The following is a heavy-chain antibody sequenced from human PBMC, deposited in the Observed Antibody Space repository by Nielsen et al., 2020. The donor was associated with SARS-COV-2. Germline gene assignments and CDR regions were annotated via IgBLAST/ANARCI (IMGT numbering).Heavy chain of an antibody. D-gene: IGHD2-2*01. J-gene: IGHJ6*03. CDR2: IVWDDDK. CDR1: GFSLSTRGMC. CDR3: ARILCDYYYYYMDV. Sequence: SGPTLVQPTQTLTLTCTFSGFSLSTRGMCVSWIRQPPGKALEWLARIVWDDDKYYSTSLKTRLTISKDTSKNQVVLTMTNMDPVDTATYYCARILCDYYYYYMDVWSKGTTVTVSS. V-gene: IGHV2-70*11.